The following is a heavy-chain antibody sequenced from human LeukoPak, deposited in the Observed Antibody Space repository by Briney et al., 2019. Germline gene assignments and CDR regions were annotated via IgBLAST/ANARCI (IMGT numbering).Heavy chain of an antibody. J-gene: IGHJ4*02. D-gene: IGHD3-3*01. CDR3: ARAPRDTIFGVVTAFDY. V-gene: IGHV4-59*01. CDR1: GGSISSYY. Sequence: SETVSLTCTVSGGSISSYYWSWIRQPPGKGLEWIGYIYYSGSTNYNPSLKSRVTVSVDTSKNQFSLKVSSVTAADTAVYYCARAPRDTIFGVVTAFDYWGQGTLVTVSS. CDR2: IYYSGST.